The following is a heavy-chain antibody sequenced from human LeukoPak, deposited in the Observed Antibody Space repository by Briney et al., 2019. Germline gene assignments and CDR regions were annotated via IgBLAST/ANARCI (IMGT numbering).Heavy chain of an antibody. J-gene: IGHJ4*02. Sequence: ASVKVSCKASGYTFTSYDINWVRQATGQGLEWMGWMNPNRGNTGYAQKFQGRVTMTKNTSISTAYMELSSLRSGETAVYYCARTMSSSDEFDYLGQGTLVTVSS. CDR1: GYTFTSYD. CDR3: ARTMSSSDEFDY. V-gene: IGHV1-8*01. D-gene: IGHD6-6*01. CDR2: MNPNRGNT.